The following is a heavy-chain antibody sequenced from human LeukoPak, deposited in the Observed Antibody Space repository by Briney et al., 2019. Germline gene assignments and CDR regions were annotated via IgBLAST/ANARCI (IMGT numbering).Heavy chain of an antibody. CDR3: ARSRRDGYNYSPFDY. J-gene: IGHJ4*02. CDR1: GGSISSGSYY. D-gene: IGHD5-24*01. Sequence: SQTLSLTCTVSGGSISSGSYYWSWIRQPAGKGLEWIGRIYTSGSTNYNPSLKSRVTISVDTSKNQFSLKLSSVTAADTAVYYCARSRRDGYNYSPFDYWGQGTLVTVSP. CDR2: IYTSGST. V-gene: IGHV4-61*02.